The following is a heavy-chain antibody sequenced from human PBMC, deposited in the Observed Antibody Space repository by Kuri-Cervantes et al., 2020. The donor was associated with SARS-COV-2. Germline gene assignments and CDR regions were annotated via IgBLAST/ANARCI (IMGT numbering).Heavy chain of an antibody. J-gene: IGHJ6*03. CDR1: GGSVSTLSDN. CDR2: IHSGAST. Sequence: SETLSLTCTVSGGSVSTLSDNWSWLRQSPGEGLEWIGRIHSGASTTYNPSLKSRATISADTSKNQVSLTLSSVTAADTAVYYCARQLRLYSMDVWGKGTTVTVSS. D-gene: IGHD5-12*01. CDR3: ARQLRLYSMDV. V-gene: IGHV4-61*01.